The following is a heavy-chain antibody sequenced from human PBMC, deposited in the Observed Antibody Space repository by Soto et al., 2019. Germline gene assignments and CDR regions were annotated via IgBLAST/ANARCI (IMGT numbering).Heavy chain of an antibody. CDR3: ARGAFSGDYIWGSYRLPTLDY. D-gene: IGHD3-16*02. CDR2: INHSGST. Sequence: SETLSLTCAVYGGSFSGYYWSWIRQPPGKGLEWIGEINHSGSTNYNPSLKSRVTISVDTSKNQFSLKLSSVTAADTAVYYCARGAFSGDYIWGSYRLPTLDYWGQGTLVTVSS. CDR1: GGSFSGYY. J-gene: IGHJ4*02. V-gene: IGHV4-34*01.